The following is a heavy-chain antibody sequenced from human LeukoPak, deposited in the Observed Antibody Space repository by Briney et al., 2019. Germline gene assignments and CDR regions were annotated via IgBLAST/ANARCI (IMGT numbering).Heavy chain of an antibody. Sequence: SQTLSLTCTVSGGSISSGGYYWSWIRQHPGKGLEWIGYIYYSGSTYYNPSLKSRVTISVDTSKNQFSLKLSSVTAADTAVYYCARDGRGNRERGSWFDPWGQGTLVTVSS. D-gene: IGHD1/OR15-1a*01. V-gene: IGHV4-31*03. CDR2: IYYSGST. CDR3: ARDGRGNRERGSWFDP. J-gene: IGHJ5*02. CDR1: GGSISSGGYY.